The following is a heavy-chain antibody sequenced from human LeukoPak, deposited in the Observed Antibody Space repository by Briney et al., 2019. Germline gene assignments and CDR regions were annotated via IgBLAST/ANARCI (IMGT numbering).Heavy chain of an antibody. Sequence: PGGSLRLSCAASGFTFSSYGMSWVRQAPGKGLEWVSAISGSGGSTYYADSVKGRFTISRDNSKNTLYLQMNSLRAEDTAVYYCAKLSSGWYSVPEGGRGYFDYWGQGTLVTVSS. CDR1: GFTFSSYG. D-gene: IGHD6-19*01. CDR2: ISGSGGST. V-gene: IGHV3-23*01. CDR3: AKLSSGWYSVPEGGRGYFDY. J-gene: IGHJ4*02.